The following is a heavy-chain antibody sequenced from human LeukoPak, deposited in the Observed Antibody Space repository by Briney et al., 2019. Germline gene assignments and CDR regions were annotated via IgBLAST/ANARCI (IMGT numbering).Heavy chain of an antibody. CDR2: IYDSGST. D-gene: IGHD1-1*01. V-gene: IGHV4-59*01. J-gene: IGHJ6*02. CDR3: ARVGGTNYYYYGMDV. CDR1: GGSISSYY. Sequence: SETLSLTCTVSGGSISSYYWSWIRQPPGKGLEWIGYIYDSGSTNYNPSLKSRVTISVDTSKNQFSLRLSSVTAADTAVYYCARVGGTNYYYYGMDVWGQGTTVTVSS.